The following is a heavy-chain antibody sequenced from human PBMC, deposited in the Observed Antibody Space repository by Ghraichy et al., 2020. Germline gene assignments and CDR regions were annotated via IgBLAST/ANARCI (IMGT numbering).Heavy chain of an antibody. J-gene: IGHJ6*02. CDR1: GGSFSGYY. D-gene: IGHD6-13*01. CDR2: INHSGST. Sequence: SETLSLTCAVYGGSFSGYYWSWIRQPPGKGLEWIGEINHSGSTNYNPSLKSRVTISVDTYKNQLSLKLSSVTAADTAVYYCARACSSSLAYYYYYYGMDVWGQGTTVTVSS. V-gene: IGHV4-34*01. CDR3: ARACSSSLAYYYYYYGMDV.